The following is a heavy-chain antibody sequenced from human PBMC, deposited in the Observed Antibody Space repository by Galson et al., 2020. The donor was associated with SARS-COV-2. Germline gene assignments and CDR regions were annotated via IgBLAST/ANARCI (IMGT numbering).Heavy chain of an antibody. CDR3: ARGMGGAYWYFDL. D-gene: IGHD2-8*01. CDR1: GFTFSSYS. CDR2: ISSSSSYI. J-gene: IGHJ2*01. V-gene: IGHV3-21*01. Sequence: GGSLRLSCAASGFTFSSYSMTWVRQAPGKGLEWVSSISSSSSYIYYADSVKGRFTISRDNAKNSLYLQMNSLRAEDTAVYYCARGMGGAYWYFDLWGRGTLVTVSS.